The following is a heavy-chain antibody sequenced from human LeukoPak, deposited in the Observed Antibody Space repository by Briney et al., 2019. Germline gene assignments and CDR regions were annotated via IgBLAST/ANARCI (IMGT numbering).Heavy chain of an antibody. CDR2: INPNSGGT. D-gene: IGHD3-22*01. CDR3: ARVRNNHYYHSNTGWFDP. J-gene: IGHJ5*02. V-gene: IGHV1-2*06. Sequence: ASVKVSCKASGYTFTGYYMHWVRQAPGQGLEWMGRINPNSGGTNYAQKFQGRVTMTRDTSISTAYMELRSLRSDDTAVYYCARVRNNHYYHSNTGWFDPWGQGTLVTVSS. CDR1: GYTFTGYY.